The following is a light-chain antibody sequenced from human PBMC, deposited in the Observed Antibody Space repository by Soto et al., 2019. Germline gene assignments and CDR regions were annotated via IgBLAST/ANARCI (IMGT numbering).Light chain of an antibody. Sequence: EIVLTQSPATLSLSPGERATLSCRASQSVSSYLAWYQQKPGQAPRLLLYDASNRATGIPARFSGSGSGTDFTLTISSLEPEDFAVYYCQQRSNWPPGRTFGPGTKVDIK. J-gene: IGKJ3*01. V-gene: IGKV3-11*01. CDR2: DAS. CDR3: QQRSNWPPGRT. CDR1: QSVSSY.